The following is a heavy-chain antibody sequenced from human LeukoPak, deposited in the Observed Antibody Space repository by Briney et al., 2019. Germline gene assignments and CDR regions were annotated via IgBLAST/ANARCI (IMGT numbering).Heavy chain of an antibody. CDR2: INPNSGGT. Sequence: ASVKVSCKASGYTFTGYYMHCVRQAPGQGLEWMGWINPNSGGTNYAQRFQGRVTMTRDTSISTAYMELSRLRSDDTAVYYCASCYYVVLTGYPNTYYYYGMDVWGQGTTVTVSS. J-gene: IGHJ6*02. CDR1: GYTFTGYY. V-gene: IGHV1-2*02. CDR3: ASCYYVVLTGYPNTYYYYGMDV. D-gene: IGHD3-9*01.